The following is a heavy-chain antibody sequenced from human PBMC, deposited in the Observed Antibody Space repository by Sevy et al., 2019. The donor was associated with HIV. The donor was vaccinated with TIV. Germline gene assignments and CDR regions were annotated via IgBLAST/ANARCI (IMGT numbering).Heavy chain of an antibody. J-gene: IGHJ6*02. Sequence: GGSLRLSCAASGFTFSDYYMSWIRQAPGKGLEWVSYISSSGSTIYYANSVKGRFTISRDNTKNSLYLQMNSLRAEDTAVYYCARAIAAAGTLGIHYYYGMDVWGQGTTVTVSS. CDR1: GFTFSDYY. D-gene: IGHD6-13*01. CDR2: ISSSGSTI. V-gene: IGHV3-11*01. CDR3: ARAIAAAGTLGIHYYYGMDV.